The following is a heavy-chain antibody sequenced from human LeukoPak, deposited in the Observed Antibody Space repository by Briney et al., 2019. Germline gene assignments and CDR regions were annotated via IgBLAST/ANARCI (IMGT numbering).Heavy chain of an antibody. CDR3: ARGSGLGSYFNGP. CDR2: INRGGDT. Sequence: SETLSLTCAVYGGSFSGYYWTWVRQAPGKGLEWIGEINRGGDTNYHPSLESRVTISVDTSKNQFSLKLSSVTTADTAVYYCARGSGLGSYFNGPWGQGTLVTVSS. V-gene: IGHV4-34*01. D-gene: IGHD3-10*01. J-gene: IGHJ5*02. CDR1: GGSFSGYY.